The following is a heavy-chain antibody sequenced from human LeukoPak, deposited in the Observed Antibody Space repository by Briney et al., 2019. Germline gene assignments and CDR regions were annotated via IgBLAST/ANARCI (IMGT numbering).Heavy chain of an antibody. D-gene: IGHD3-10*01. CDR3: ARDRPYYYGSGSYYMQGNWFDP. CDR1: GGTFSSYA. Sequence: ASVKVSCKASGGTFSSYAISWVRQAPGQGLEWMGGIIPIFGTANYAQKFQGRVTITADESTSTAYMELSSLRSEDTAVYYCARDRPYYYGSGSYYMQGNWFDPWGQGTLVTVSS. J-gene: IGHJ5*02. CDR2: IIPIFGTA. V-gene: IGHV1-69*13.